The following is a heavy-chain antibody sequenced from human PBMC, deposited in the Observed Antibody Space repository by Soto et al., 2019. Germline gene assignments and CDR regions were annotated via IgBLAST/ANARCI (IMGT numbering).Heavy chain of an antibody. CDR3: TTDYGDYVFDY. CDR1: GFTFSNAW. D-gene: IGHD4-17*01. CDR2: IKSKTDGGTT. Sequence: GESLKISCAASGFTFSNAWMSWVRQAPGKGLEWVGRIKSKTDGGTTDYAAPVKGRFTISRDDSKNTLYLQMNSLKTEDTAVYYCTTDYGDYVFDYWGQGTLVTVSS. J-gene: IGHJ4*02. V-gene: IGHV3-15*01.